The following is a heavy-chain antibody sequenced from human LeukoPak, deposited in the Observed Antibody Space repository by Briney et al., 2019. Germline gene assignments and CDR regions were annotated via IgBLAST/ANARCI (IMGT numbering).Heavy chain of an antibody. CDR2: ISTDGGSP. Sequence: PGESLRLSCAASGFTFSSYAMHWVRQAPGKGLEYVSAISTDGGSPYYANSVKGRFTISRDNSKNMLYLQMGSLRTEDMAVYYCARWSSTSCYDYWGQGTLVTVSS. CDR1: GFTFSSYA. CDR3: ARWSSTSCYDY. D-gene: IGHD2-2*01. V-gene: IGHV3-64*01. J-gene: IGHJ4*02.